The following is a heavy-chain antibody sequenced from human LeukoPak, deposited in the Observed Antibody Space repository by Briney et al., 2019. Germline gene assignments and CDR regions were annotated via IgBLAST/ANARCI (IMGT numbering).Heavy chain of an antibody. CDR3: AREDPHPHSSSWYRSYWYFDL. CDR2: IYYSGST. D-gene: IGHD6-13*01. J-gene: IGHJ2*01. Sequence: KPSETLSLTCTVSGGSISSYYWSWIRQPPGKGLEWIGYIYYSGSTNYNPSLKSRVTISVDTSKNQFSLKLSSVTAAGTAVYYCAREDPHPHSSSWYRSYWYFDLWGRGTLVTVSS. CDR1: GGSISSYY. V-gene: IGHV4-59*01.